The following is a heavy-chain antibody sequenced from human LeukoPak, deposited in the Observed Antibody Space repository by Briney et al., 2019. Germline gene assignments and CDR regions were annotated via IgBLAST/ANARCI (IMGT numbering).Heavy chain of an antibody. D-gene: IGHD3-22*01. CDR1: GFTFSSYE. CDR3: ARVHYYDSSGFDY. V-gene: IGHV3-48*03. Sequence: LPGGSLRLSCAASGFTFSSYEMNWVRQAPGKGLEWVSYISSSGSAIYYADSVKGQFTISRDNAKNSLYLQMSSLRAEDTAVYYCARVHYYDSSGFDYWGQGTLVTVSS. CDR2: ISSSGSAI. J-gene: IGHJ4*02.